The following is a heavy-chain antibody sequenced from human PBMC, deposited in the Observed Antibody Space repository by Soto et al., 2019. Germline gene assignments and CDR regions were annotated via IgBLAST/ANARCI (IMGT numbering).Heavy chain of an antibody. D-gene: IGHD2-2*01. CDR2: ISGSGGST. CDR1: GFTFSSYA. J-gene: IGHJ5*02. V-gene: IGHV3-23*01. CDR3: ALRGVVPAAPTWFDP. Sequence: GGSLRLSCAASGFTFSSYAMSWVRQAPGKGLEWVSAISGSGGSTYYADSVKGRFTISRDNSKNTLYLQMNSLRAEDTAVYYCALRGVVPAAPTWFDPWGQGTLVTVSS.